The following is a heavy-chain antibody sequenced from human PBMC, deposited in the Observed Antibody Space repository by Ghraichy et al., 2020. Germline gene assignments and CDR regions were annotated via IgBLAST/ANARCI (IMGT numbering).Heavy chain of an antibody. D-gene: IGHD3-3*01. CDR1: VFPFGNYW. Sequence: LSLTCAASVFPFGNYWMSWVRQAPGKGLEWLANIKHDGSEKYYVDSVKGRFTISRDNAKNSLYLQMNSLRAEDTAVYYCARDYDFWSGYLDYWGQGTLVTVSS. CDR3: ARDYDFWSGYLDY. CDR2: IKHDGSEK. J-gene: IGHJ4*02. V-gene: IGHV3-7*03.